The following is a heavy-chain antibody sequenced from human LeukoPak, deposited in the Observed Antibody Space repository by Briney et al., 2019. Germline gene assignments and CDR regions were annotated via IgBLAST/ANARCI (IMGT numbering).Heavy chain of an antibody. J-gene: IGHJ4*02. Sequence: EASVKVSCKVSGYTLTELSMHWVRQAPGKGLEWMGGFDPEDGETIYAQKFQGRVTMTEDTSTDTAYMELSSLRSEDPAVYYCATRSFGGVIHFDYWGQGTLVTVSS. CDR1: GYTLTELS. D-gene: IGHD3-16*01. CDR2: FDPEDGET. V-gene: IGHV1-24*01. CDR3: ATRSFGGVIHFDY.